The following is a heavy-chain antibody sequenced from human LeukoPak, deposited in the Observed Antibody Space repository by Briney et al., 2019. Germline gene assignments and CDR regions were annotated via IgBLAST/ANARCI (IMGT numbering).Heavy chain of an antibody. D-gene: IGHD2-21*02. J-gene: IGHJ4*02. Sequence: GGSLRLSCAASGFTFSGYGMHWVRQAPGKGLEWVAVIWYDGSNKYYAGSVKGRFTISRDNSMNTLYPQMNSLRAEDTAVYYCATKRDASFDYWGQGTLVTVSS. CDR3: ATKRDASFDY. V-gene: IGHV3-33*08. CDR2: IWYDGSNK. CDR1: GFTFSGYG.